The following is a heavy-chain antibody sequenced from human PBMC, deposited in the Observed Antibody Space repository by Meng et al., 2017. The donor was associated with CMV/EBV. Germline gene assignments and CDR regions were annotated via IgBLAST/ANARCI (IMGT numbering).Heavy chain of an antibody. CDR2: INPNSGGT. Sequence: GESLKVSCKASGYTFTSYAMHWVRQAPGQGLEWMGWINPNSGGTNYAQKFQGRVTMTRDTSISTAYMELSRLRSDDTAVYYCARDYSNYEGYYYYYGMDVWGQGTTVTVSS. CDR1: GYTFTSYA. CDR3: ARDYSNYEGYYYYYGMDV. J-gene: IGHJ6*02. D-gene: IGHD4-11*01. V-gene: IGHV1-2*02.